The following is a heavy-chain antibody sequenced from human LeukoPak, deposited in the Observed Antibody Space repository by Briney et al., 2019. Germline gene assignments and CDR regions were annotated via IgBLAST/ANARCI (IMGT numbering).Heavy chain of an antibody. CDR1: GFTFSSYA. CDR3: ARGVRGVIFY. D-gene: IGHD3-10*01. V-gene: IGHV3-23*01. J-gene: IGHJ4*02. CDR2: ISGSGGST. Sequence: GGSLRLSCAASGFTFSSYAMSWVRQAPGKGLEWVSVISGSGGSTYYADSVKGRFTISRDDSKNTLYLQMNSLRAEDTAVYYCARGVRGVIFYWGQGTLVTVSS.